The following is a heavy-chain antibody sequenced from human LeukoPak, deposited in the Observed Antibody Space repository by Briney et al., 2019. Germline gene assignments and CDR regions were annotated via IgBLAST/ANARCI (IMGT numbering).Heavy chain of an antibody. D-gene: IGHD1-26*01. J-gene: IGHJ4*02. Sequence: GGSLRLSCAASGFTFSSYAMSCFRRAPGKGLEWVSAISGRGGSTYYADSVKGRFTISRDNSKNTLYLQMNSLRAADTAVYYCAKVISGSYSYFDYWGQGTLVSDCS. CDR2: ISGRGGST. CDR1: GFTFSSYA. CDR3: AKVISGSYSYFDY. V-gene: IGHV3-23*01.